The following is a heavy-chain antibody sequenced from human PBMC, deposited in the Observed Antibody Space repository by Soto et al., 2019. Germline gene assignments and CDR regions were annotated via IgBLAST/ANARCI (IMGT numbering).Heavy chain of an antibody. CDR1: GGSISSGDHY. CDR2: IYYTGTT. D-gene: IGHD3-22*01. V-gene: IGHV4-30-4*01. CDR3: ATYYDSSGPTYDH. J-gene: IGHJ4*02. Sequence: QVQLQESGPGLVKPSQTLSLTCTVSGGSISSGDHYWSWVHQPPGKALEWIGYIYYTGTTYYNPSRKSRLTISVDSSKTQFSLKLNSVTAADTAVYYCATYYDSSGPTYDHWGQGTLVTVS.